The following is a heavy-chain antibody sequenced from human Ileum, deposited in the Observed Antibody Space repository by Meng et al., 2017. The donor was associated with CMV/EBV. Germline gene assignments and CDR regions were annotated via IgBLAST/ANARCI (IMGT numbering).Heavy chain of an antibody. Sequence: LSCAASGFTISGYAMSWVRQSPGKGLEWVSAITRSGGGTYYRDSVQGRFTVSKDNSKNTLYLQMNSLRVEDTAVYFCVSRWDASSFDYWGQGTLVTVSS. CDR1: GFTISGYA. V-gene: IGHV3-23*01. D-gene: IGHD1-26*01. J-gene: IGHJ4*02. CDR3: VSRWDASSFDY. CDR2: ITRSGGGT.